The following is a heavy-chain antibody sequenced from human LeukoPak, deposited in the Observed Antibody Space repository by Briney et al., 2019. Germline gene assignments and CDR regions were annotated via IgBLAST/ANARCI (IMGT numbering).Heavy chain of an antibody. D-gene: IGHD3-22*01. J-gene: IGHJ4*02. V-gene: IGHV3-23*01. Sequence: PGGSLRLSCAASGFTVSSNYMSWVRQAPGKGLKGFSSIGGSPDNTYYADSVKGRFTISRDNSKNTLYLQMNSLRGDDTALYYCAKGQGTTIGRFEYWGQGTLVTVSS. CDR3: AKGQGTTIGRFEY. CDR1: GFTVSSNY. CDR2: IGGSPDNT.